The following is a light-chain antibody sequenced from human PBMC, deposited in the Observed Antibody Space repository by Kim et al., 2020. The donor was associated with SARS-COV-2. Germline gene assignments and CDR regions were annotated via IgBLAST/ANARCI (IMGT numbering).Light chain of an antibody. J-gene: IGKJ2*01. CDR3: QQYGSSPQT. V-gene: IGKV3-20*01. CDR2: GAT. Sequence: SPGETVTLACSASQIVSSNYLALYQQKPAQAPRLLIYGATNRATGIPDRFSGSGSGTAFTLTISRLAPADFAVYFCQQYGSSPQTFGQGTKLEI. CDR1: QIVSSNY.